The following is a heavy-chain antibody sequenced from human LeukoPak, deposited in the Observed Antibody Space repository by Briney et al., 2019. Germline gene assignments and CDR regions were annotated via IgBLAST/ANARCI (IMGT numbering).Heavy chain of an antibody. Sequence: GGSLRLSCAASGFTFSSYAMHWVRQAPGKGLEWVAVISYDGSNKYYADSVKGRFTISRDNSKNTLYLQMNSLRAEDTAVYYCARTLLAYCGGDCPYDYWGQGTLVTVSS. D-gene: IGHD2-21*02. CDR2: ISYDGSNK. CDR3: ARTLLAYCGGDCPYDY. V-gene: IGHV3-30-3*01. J-gene: IGHJ4*02. CDR1: GFTFSSYA.